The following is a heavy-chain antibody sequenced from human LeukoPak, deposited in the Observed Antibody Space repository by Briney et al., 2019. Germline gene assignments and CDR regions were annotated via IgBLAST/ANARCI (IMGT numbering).Heavy chain of an antibody. CDR2: ISRGRPTI. Sequence: PGGSLRLSCVASGFTFSSYSMNWVRQAPGKGLEWVSYISRGRPTIHYADSVNGRFTISRDNAKNSLYLQMNSLRDEDTAVYYCVRDPEALDYWGQGTLVTVSS. J-gene: IGHJ4*02. CDR1: GFTFSSYS. V-gene: IGHV3-48*02. CDR3: VRDPEALDY.